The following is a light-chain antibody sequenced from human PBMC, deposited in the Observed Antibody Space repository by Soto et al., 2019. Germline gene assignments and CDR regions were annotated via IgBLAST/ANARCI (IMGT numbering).Light chain of an antibody. CDR3: QQRSDWPPEYT. Sequence: EIVLTQSPATLSVSPGERATLSCRASQSVRTFLAWYQQKPGQAPRLLIYDASKRATGIPARFSGSGSGTDFTLTISSLAPEDFAVYYCQQRSDWPPEYTFGQGTKLEIK. J-gene: IGKJ2*01. CDR2: DAS. V-gene: IGKV3-11*01. CDR1: QSVRTF.